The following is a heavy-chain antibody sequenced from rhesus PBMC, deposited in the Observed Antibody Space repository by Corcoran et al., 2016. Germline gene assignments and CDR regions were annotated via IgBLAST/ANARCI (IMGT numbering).Heavy chain of an antibody. J-gene: IGHJ6*01. Sequence: QVQLQESGPGLVKPSETLPLTCAVSGGSISDDYYWSWIRQPPGKGLEWIGYIYGSGGGTNYNPSLKNRVTISIDTSTTQFSLKLSSVTAADTAVYYCASTVTTFFYGLDSWGQGVVVTVSS. CDR2: IYGSGGGT. CDR3: ASTVTTFFYGLDS. V-gene: IGHV4-106*01. CDR1: GGSISDDYY. D-gene: IGHD4-23*01.